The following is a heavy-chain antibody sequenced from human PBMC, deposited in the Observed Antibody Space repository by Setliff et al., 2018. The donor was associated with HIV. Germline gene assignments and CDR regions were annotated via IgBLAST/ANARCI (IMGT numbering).Heavy chain of an antibody. CDR1: GFTFSSYW. V-gene: IGHV3-21*05. CDR2: IRVLRSNWT. J-gene: IGHJ3*02. Sequence: GGSLRLSCAASGFTFSSYWMSWVRQAPGKGLEWVSYIRVLRSNWTTYAESVRGRFTISRDDAKNSLYLEMNSLRAEDTAVYYCARDVRGGAFDIWGQGTMVTVSS. D-gene: IGHD6-25*01. CDR3: ARDVRGGAFDI.